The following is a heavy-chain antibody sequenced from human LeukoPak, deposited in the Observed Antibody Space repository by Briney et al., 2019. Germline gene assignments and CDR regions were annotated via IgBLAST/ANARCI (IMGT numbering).Heavy chain of an antibody. CDR3: ARDAPLLAGIGYFDY. J-gene: IGHJ4*02. D-gene: IGHD6-13*01. Sequence: GGSLRPSCAASGFTFSSYAMHWVRQAPGKGLEWVAVISYDGSNKYYADSVKGRFTISRDNSKNTLYLQMDSLRAEDTAVYYCARDAPLLAGIGYFDYWGQGTLVTVSS. CDR2: ISYDGSNK. V-gene: IGHV3-30-3*01. CDR1: GFTFSSYA.